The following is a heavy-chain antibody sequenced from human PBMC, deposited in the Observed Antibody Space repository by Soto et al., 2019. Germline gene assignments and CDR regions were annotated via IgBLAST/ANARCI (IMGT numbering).Heavy chain of an antibody. CDR3: ASEYSNSYAFDI. CDR2: IYYSGST. CDR1: GGSISSGDYY. D-gene: IGHD4-4*01. J-gene: IGHJ3*02. Sequence: QVQLQESGPGLVKPSQTLSLTCTVSGGSISSGDYYWSWIRQPPGKGLEWIGYIYYSGSTYYNPSLTSRVTSSVDTSKSQFYMKLRSVTAADTAVYYCASEYSNSYAFDICGLGKMFTGSS. V-gene: IGHV4-30-4*01.